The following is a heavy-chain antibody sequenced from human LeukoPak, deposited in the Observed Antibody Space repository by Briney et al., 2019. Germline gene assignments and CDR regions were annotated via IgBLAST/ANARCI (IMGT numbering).Heavy chain of an antibody. Sequence: GESLKISCKVSGYSFTTYWIGWVRQMPGKGLEWMGIIYPGDSDTTYTPSFQGQVTMSADKSISTAYLQWSSLKASDTAMYYCARRVSSSGFDAFDVWGQGTMVTVSS. CDR1: GYSFTTYW. V-gene: IGHV5-51*01. CDR2: IYPGDSDT. J-gene: IGHJ3*01. D-gene: IGHD5-12*01. CDR3: ARRVSSSGFDAFDV.